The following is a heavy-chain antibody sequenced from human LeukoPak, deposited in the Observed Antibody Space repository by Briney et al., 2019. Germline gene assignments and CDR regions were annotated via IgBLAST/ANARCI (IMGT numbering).Heavy chain of an antibody. D-gene: IGHD5-24*01. J-gene: IGHJ6*03. V-gene: IGHV3-21*01. CDR2: ISSSSSYI. CDR1: GFTFSSYS. Sequence: GGSLRLSCAASGFTFSSYSMNWVRQAPGKGLEWVSSISSSSSYIYYADSVKGRFTISRDNAKNSLYLQMNRLRAEDTAVYYCARVQSGQNYYYYYYMDVWGKGTTVTVSS. CDR3: ARVQSGQNYYYYYYMDV.